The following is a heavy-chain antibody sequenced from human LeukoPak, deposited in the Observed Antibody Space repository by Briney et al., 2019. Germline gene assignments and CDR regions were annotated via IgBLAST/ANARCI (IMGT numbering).Heavy chain of an antibody. CDR2: ISAYNGNT. V-gene: IGHV1-18*01. CDR1: GYTFTSYG. Sequence: ASVKVSCKASGYTFTSYGITWVRQAPGQGLEWMGWISAYNGNTNYAQKLQGRVTMTTGTSASTAYMELRSLRSDDTAAYYCARGGLVRCGGDCPYNWFDPWGQGTLVTVSS. CDR3: ARGGLVRCGGDCPYNWFDP. J-gene: IGHJ5*02. D-gene: IGHD2-21*02.